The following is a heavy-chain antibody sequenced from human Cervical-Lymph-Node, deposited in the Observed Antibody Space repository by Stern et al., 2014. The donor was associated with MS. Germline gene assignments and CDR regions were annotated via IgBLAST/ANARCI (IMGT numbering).Heavy chain of an antibody. V-gene: IGHV1-2*04. J-gene: IGHJ6*02. CDR2: INPNSGGT. Sequence: MQLVESGAEVKKPGASVKVSCTASGYTFTGYYMHWVRQAPGQGLEWMGWINPNSGGTNYAQKFQGWVTMTRDTSISTAYMELSRLRSDDTAVYYCARNYYDSSGRYYYYYGMDVWGQGTTVTVSS. D-gene: IGHD3-22*01. CDR1: GYTFTGYY. CDR3: ARNYYDSSGRYYYYYGMDV.